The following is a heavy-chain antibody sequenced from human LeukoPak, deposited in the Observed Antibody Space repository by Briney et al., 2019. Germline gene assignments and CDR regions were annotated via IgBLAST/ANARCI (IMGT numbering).Heavy chain of an antibody. CDR3: TREEGGTTVDY. Sequence: PSETLSLTCAVYGGSFSGYYWSWIRQHPGKGLEWIGEINHSGSTNYNPSLKSRVTISVDTSKNQFSLKLSSVTAADTAVYYCTREEGGTTVDYWGQGTLVTVSS. D-gene: IGHD1-1*01. CDR2: INHSGST. J-gene: IGHJ4*02. CDR1: GGSFSGYY. V-gene: IGHV4-34*01.